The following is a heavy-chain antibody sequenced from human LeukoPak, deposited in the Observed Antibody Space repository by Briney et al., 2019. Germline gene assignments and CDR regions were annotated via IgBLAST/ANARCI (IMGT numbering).Heavy chain of an antibody. V-gene: IGHV1-18*01. CDR3: ASRYSYDQPLFDY. D-gene: IGHD5-18*01. CDR2: ISAYNGNT. Sequence: SVKVSCKASGYTFTSYGISWVRQAPGQGLEWMGWISAYNGNTNYAQKLQGRVTMTTDTSTSTAYMELRGLRSDDTAVYYCASRYSYDQPLFDYWGQGTLVTVSS. J-gene: IGHJ4*02. CDR1: GYTFTSYG.